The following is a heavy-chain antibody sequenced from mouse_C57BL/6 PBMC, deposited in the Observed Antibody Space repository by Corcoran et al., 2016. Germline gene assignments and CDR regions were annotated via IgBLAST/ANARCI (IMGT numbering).Heavy chain of an antibody. D-gene: IGHD1-1*01. J-gene: IGHJ2*01. CDR1: GYTFTDYY. Sequence: EVQLQQSGPELVKPGASVKISCKASGYTFTDYYMNWVKQSHGKSLEWIGDINPNNGGTSYNQKFKGKATLTVDKSSSTAYMELRSLTSEDSAVYYCARTPYYYGRSQLDYWGQGTTLTVSS. CDR2: INPNNGGT. V-gene: IGHV1-26*01. CDR3: ARTPYYYGRSQLDY.